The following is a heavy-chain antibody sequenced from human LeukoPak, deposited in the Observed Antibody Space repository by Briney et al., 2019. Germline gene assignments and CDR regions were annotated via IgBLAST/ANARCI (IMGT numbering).Heavy chain of an antibody. Sequence: EALSLTCTVSGGSISSYYWSWIRQPAGKGLEWIGRISTSGSTNYKSSLKSRVTMSVDTSKNQFSLNLTSVTAADTAMYYCARAVDMTWRYFDYWGQGTLVTVSS. D-gene: IGHD3-3*01. CDR2: ISTSGST. J-gene: IGHJ4*02. CDR1: GGSISSYY. V-gene: IGHV4-4*07. CDR3: ARAVDMTWRYFDY.